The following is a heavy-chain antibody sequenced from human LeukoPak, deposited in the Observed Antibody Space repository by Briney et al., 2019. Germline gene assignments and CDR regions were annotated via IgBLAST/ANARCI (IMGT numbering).Heavy chain of an antibody. Sequence: RAASVKVSCKASGYTFTSYDINWVRQATGQGLEWMGWVNPNSGNTGYAQKFQGRVTITRNTSISTAYMELSSLRSEDTAVYYCARGFSGIAAAGGDFDYWGQGTLVTVSS. J-gene: IGHJ4*02. CDR2: VNPNSGNT. CDR1: GYTFTSYD. CDR3: ARGFSGIAAAGGDFDY. D-gene: IGHD6-13*01. V-gene: IGHV1-8*03.